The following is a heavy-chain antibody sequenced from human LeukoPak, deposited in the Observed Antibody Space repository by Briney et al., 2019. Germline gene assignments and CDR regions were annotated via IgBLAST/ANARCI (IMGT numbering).Heavy chain of an antibody. V-gene: IGHV4-59*01. J-gene: IGHJ6*03. Sequence: SETLSLTCTVSGGSISSYHWSWIRQPPGKGLEWIGYIYYSGSTNYNPSLKSRVTISVDTSKNQFSLKLSSVTAADTAVYYCARAPRYYYYYYMDVWGKGTTVTVSS. CDR3: ARAPRYYYYYYMDV. CDR2: IYYSGST. CDR1: GGSISSYH.